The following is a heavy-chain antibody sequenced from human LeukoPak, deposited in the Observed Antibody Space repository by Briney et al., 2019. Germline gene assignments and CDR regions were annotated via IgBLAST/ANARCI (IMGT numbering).Heavy chain of an antibody. V-gene: IGHV4-59*12. Sequence: SETLSLTCTVSGGSTSSYYWSWIRQPPGKGLEWIGYIYYSGSTNYNPSLKSRVTISVDRSKNQFSLKLSSVTAADTAVYYCARGVSSGWDNWFDPWGQGTLVTVSS. CDR3: ARGVSSGWDNWFDP. CDR2: IYYSGST. J-gene: IGHJ5*02. CDR1: GGSTSSYY. D-gene: IGHD6-19*01.